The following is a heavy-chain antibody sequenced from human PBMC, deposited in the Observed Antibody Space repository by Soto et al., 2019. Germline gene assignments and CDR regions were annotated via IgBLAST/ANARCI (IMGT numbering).Heavy chain of an antibody. Sequence: VGSLRLSCAASGFTCSSYGMHWVRQAPGKGLEWVAVIWYDGSNKYYADSVKGRFTISRDNSKNTLYLQMNSLRAEDTAVYYCARELFFWSGYYHGLWDYYGRDVWGQGTTVTVSS. J-gene: IGHJ6*02. CDR1: GFTCSSYG. D-gene: IGHD3-3*01. CDR3: ARELFFWSGYYHGLWDYYGRDV. CDR2: IWYDGSNK. V-gene: IGHV3-33*01.